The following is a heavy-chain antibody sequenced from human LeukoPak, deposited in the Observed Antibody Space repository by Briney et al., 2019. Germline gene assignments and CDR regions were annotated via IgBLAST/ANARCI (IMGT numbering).Heavy chain of an antibody. D-gene: IGHD1-26*01. CDR3: ARPSTSGIFREFDC. Sequence: GESPKISCKGSGYNFPIYWIGWVRQMPGKGLEWMGIIYPGDSDTRYSPSFQGQVTISADKSINTAYLQWSSLKASDTAMYYCARPSTSGIFREFDCWGQGTLVTVSS. J-gene: IGHJ4*02. CDR1: GYNFPIYW. V-gene: IGHV5-51*01. CDR2: IYPGDSDT.